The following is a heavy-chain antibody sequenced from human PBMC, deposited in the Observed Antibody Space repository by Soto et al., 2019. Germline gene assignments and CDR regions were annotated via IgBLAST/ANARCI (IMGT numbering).Heavy chain of an antibody. J-gene: IGHJ4*02. CDR3: ARAVVVPSRAAFDY. CDR2: IYHSGST. D-gene: IGHD2-2*01. CDR1: GGSISSGGYS. V-gene: IGHV4-30-2*01. Sequence: QLQLQESGSGLVKPSQTLSLNCAVSGGSISSGGYSWGWIRQPPGKGMEWIGYIYHSGSTYYNTSLKSRVTISVDRSKNQFSLKMSSVTAADTAVYYGARAVVVPSRAAFDYWGQGTLVTVSS.